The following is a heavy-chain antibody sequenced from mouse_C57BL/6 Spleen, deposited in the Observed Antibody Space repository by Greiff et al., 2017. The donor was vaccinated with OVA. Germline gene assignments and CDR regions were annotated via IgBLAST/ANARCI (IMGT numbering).Heavy chain of an antibody. Sequence: EVQVVESGGGLVKPGGSLKLSCAASGFTFSDYGMHWVRQAPEKGLEWVAYISSGSSTIYYADTVKGRFTISRDNAKNTLFLQMTSLRSEDTAMYYCARWDYGSSDYYAMDYWGQGTSVTVSS. D-gene: IGHD1-1*01. J-gene: IGHJ4*01. CDR3: ARWDYGSSDYYAMDY. V-gene: IGHV5-17*01. CDR1: GFTFSDYG. CDR2: ISSGSSTI.